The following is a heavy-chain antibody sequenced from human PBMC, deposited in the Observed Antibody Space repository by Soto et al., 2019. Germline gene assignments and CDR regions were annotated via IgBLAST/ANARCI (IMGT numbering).Heavy chain of an antibody. CDR1: GYDFSRPA. J-gene: IGHJ4*02. D-gene: IGHD2-2*01. CDR3: ARDARVPGGYLRAPPFDY. Sequence: ASVKGSFRTSGYDFSRPAILWGRQAPGQSLEWMGCINAGNGKTKYSQKFQGRVTITRDTSASTAYMELSSLRSEDTAVYYCARDARVPGGYLRAPPFDYWGQGTLVTVSS. V-gene: IGHV1-3*01. CDR2: INAGNGKT.